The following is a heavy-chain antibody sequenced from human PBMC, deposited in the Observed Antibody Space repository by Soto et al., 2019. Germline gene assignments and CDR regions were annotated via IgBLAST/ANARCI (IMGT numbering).Heavy chain of an antibody. CDR3: ARVRDRYCSSTSCYDMDV. V-gene: IGHV1-46*03. D-gene: IGHD2-2*01. CDR1: GYTFTSYY. Sequence: GASVKVSCKASGYTFTSYYMHWVRQAPGQGLEWMGIINTSGGSTSYAQNFQGRVTMTRDTSTSTFYMELSSLRSEDTAVYYCARVRDRYCSSTSCYDMDVWGKGTTVTVSS. CDR2: INTSGGST. J-gene: IGHJ6*03.